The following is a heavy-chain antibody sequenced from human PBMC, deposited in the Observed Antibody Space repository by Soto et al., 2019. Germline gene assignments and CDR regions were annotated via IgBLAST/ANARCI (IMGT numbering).Heavy chain of an antibody. V-gene: IGHV3-30-3*01. CDR1: GFTFSSYA. CDR2: ISYDGSNT. CDR3: ARGDVLWFGEPRFYP. D-gene: IGHD3-10*01. J-gene: IGHJ5*02. Sequence: QVQLVESGGGVVQPGRSLRLSCAASGFTFSSYAMHWVRQAPGKGLEWVAVISYDGSNTYYADSVKGRFTISRDNSKNKLYLQMNSLRAEDTAVYYCARGDVLWFGEPRFYPWGQGTLVTVSS.